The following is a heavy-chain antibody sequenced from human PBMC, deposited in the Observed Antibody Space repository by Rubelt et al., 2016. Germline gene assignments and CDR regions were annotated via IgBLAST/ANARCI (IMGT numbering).Heavy chain of an antibody. V-gene: IGHV3-73*01. Sequence: EVQLVQSGGDLVQPGGSLRLSCAASGFTFSGSAMHWVRQASGKGLEWVGRIRSKANSYATAYAASVKGRFTISRDDSKNTAYLQMNSLKTEDTAVYYCTRHRPGASAVAGLFDPWGQGTLVTVSS. CDR1: GFTFSGSA. CDR3: TRHRPGASAVAGLFDP. J-gene: IGHJ5*02. D-gene: IGHD6-19*01. CDR2: IRSKANSYAT.